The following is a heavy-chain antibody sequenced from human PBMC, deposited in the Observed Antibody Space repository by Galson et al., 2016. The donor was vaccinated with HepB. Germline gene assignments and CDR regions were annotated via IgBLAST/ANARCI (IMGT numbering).Heavy chain of an antibody. CDR2: FGRTGGI. CDR1: GFTFSDFS. V-gene: IGHV3-48*02. Sequence: SLRLSCAASGFTFSDFSMNWVRQAPGKGLEWVSYFGRTGGIYYADSVKGRFTISRDNAKNSLYLKMNSLREEDTAVYYCARDPHSLDYWGQGTLVTVSA. J-gene: IGHJ4*02. CDR3: ARDPHSLDY.